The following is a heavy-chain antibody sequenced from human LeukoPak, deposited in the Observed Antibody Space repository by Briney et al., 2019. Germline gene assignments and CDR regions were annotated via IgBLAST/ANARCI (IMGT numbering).Heavy chain of an antibody. CDR2: INHSGST. V-gene: IGHV4-34*01. CDR3: ARTNFGAFDI. Sequence: SETLSLTCAVYGGSFSGYYWSWIRQPPGKGLEWIGEINHSGSTNYNPSLKSRVTISVDTSKNQFSLKLNSVTAADTAVYYCARTNFGAFDIWGQGTMVTVSS. J-gene: IGHJ3*02. D-gene: IGHD3-3*01. CDR1: GGSFSGYY.